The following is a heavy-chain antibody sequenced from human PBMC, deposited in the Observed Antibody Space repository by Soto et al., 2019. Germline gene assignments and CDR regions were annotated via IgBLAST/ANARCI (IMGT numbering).Heavy chain of an antibody. D-gene: IGHD2-15*01. CDR1: GGSIRSYY. CDR3: GKVLVGATGHTDSDS. CDR2: IDYNGVT. Sequence: SETLSLTCTVSGGSIRSYYWGWIRQPPGRGLEWIGNIDYNGVTYSNPSLKSRVTISRDTSKNQFSLKLTSVTAADTALYYCGKVLVGATGHTDSDSWGPGTLVTVSS. V-gene: IGHV4-59*04. J-gene: IGHJ4*02.